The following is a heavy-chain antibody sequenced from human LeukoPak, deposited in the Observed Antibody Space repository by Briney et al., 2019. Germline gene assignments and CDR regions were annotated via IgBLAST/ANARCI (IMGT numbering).Heavy chain of an antibody. V-gene: IGHV3-64*04. J-gene: IGHJ1*01. D-gene: IGHD3-22*01. CDR1: GFTFSSYA. Sequence: GGSLRLSCSASGFTFSSYAMHWVRQAPGKGLEYVSAISSNGGSTYYADSVKGRFTISRDNSKNTLHLEMNSLRAEDTALYYCAKGGDVSGYSAAEHWGQGTQVFVSS. CDR3: AKGGDVSGYSAAEH. CDR2: ISSNGGST.